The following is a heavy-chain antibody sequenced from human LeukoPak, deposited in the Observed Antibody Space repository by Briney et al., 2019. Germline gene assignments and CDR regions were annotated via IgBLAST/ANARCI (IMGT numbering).Heavy chain of an antibody. Sequence: ASVKVSCKASGGTFSSYAINWVRQATGQGLEWMGWMNPNSGNTGYAQKFQGRVTITRNTSISTAYMELSSLRSEDTAVYYCARGAETTHYDYVWGSFNYWYFDLWGRGTLVTVSS. CDR3: ARGAETTHYDYVWGSFNYWYFDL. D-gene: IGHD3-16*01. J-gene: IGHJ2*01. CDR1: GGTFSSYA. CDR2: MNPNSGNT. V-gene: IGHV1-8*03.